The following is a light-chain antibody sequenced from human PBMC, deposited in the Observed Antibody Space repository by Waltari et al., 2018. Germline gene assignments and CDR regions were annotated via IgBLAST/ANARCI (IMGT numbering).Light chain of an antibody. CDR3: SSFTGTSTL. CDR2: DVS. V-gene: IGLV2-14*03. CDR1: SSDVGSYNY. Sequence: QSALTQPASVSGSPGQSLTISCTGTSSDVGSYNYVSWYQQHPGKAPRLLIYDVSYRPSGISVRFSGSKSGNGASLTISGLQAEDEADYYCSSFTGTSTLFGTGTEVTVL. J-gene: IGLJ1*01.